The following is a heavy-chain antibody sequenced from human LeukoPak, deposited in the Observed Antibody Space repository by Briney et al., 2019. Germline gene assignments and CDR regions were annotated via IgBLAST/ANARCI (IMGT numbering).Heavy chain of an antibody. V-gene: IGHV3-7*01. CDR1: GFPFSSYW. CDR2: IKQDGSDK. D-gene: IGHD1-1*01. Sequence: GGSLRLSCAASGFPFSSYWMSWVRQAPGKGLEWVANIKQDGSDKYYVDSVKGRFSISRDNAKNSLYLQLNSLRADDTAVYYCERLTETTGFDYWGQGTLVTVTS. CDR3: ERLTETTGFDY. J-gene: IGHJ4*02.